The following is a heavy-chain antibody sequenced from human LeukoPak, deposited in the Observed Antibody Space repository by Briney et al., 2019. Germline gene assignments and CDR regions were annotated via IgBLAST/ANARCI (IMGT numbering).Heavy chain of an antibody. V-gene: IGHV3-23*01. D-gene: IGHD3-3*01. Sequence: GGSLRLSCAASGFSISNSAMSWVRQAPGKGLEWVSAISNGGGSTNYADSVKGRFTISRDNPMNTVFLQMNSLRAEDTAVYYCATGGPGFLEWLPLDNWGQGTLATVSS. J-gene: IGHJ4*02. CDR2: ISNGGGST. CDR1: GFSISNSA. CDR3: ATGGPGFLEWLPLDN.